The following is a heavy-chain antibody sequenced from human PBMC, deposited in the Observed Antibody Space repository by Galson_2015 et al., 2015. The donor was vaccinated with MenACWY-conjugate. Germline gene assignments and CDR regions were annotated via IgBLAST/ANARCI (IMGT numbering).Heavy chain of an antibody. Sequence: SLRLSCAASGFTFSNYWMHWVRQGPGKGLERLSRIDNDGNRIIYADSVKGRFTISRDNAKNTLYLQINSVRADDTAVYYCSRGGEAKLIIVGGISDIWGQGTTVTVSS. CDR3: SRGGEAKLIIVGGISDI. D-gene: IGHD1-26*01. CDR1: GFTFSNYW. J-gene: IGHJ3*02. CDR2: IDNDGNRI. V-gene: IGHV3-74*01.